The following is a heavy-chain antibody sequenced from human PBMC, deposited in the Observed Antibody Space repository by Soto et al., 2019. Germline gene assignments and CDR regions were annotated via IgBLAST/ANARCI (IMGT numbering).Heavy chain of an antibody. CDR2: IYPGDSDT. D-gene: IGHD2-2*02. V-gene: IGHV5-51*01. Sequence: GESLKISCKGSGYSFTSYLIGWVRQMPGKGLEWMGIIYPGDSDTRYSPSFQGQVTISADKSISTAYLQWSSLKASDTAMYYCARSGRSRIVVVPAAIRYYYYYMDVWGKGTTVTVSS. J-gene: IGHJ6*03. CDR1: GYSFTSYL. CDR3: ARSGRSRIVVVPAAIRYYYYYMDV.